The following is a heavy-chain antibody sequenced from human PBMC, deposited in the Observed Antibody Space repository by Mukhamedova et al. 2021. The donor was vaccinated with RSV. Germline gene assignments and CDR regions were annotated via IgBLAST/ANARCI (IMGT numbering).Heavy chain of an antibody. J-gene: IGHJ6*03. V-gene: IGHV3-73*01. D-gene: IGHD5-18*01. Sequence: AASVKGRFTISRDDSKNTAYLQMNSLKTEDTAVYYCTRQSRGYSYGTGRYYYYMDVWDKGTTVTVSS. CDR3: TRQSRGYSYGTGRYYYYMDV.